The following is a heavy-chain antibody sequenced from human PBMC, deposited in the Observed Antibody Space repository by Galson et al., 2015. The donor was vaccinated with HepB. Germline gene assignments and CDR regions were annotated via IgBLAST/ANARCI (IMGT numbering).Heavy chain of an antibody. CDR1: GFSISAYG. V-gene: IGHV3-33*01. J-gene: IGHJ6*03. CDR3: VRSDSRGHYYYYMDV. Sequence: SLRLSCAASGFSISAYGMHWVRQAPGKGLEWVAVIWYDAINEYYADSVKGRFTISRDNSKNTVSLQMNSLRVEDTAVYYCVRSDSRGHYYYYMDVWGKGTTVTVSS. D-gene: IGHD3-22*01. CDR2: IWYDAINE.